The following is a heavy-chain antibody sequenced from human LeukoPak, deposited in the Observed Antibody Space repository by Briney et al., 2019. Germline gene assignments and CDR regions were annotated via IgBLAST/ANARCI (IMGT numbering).Heavy chain of an antibody. CDR1: GGTFSSYA. CDR3: ARDRRAGGIVGAILDY. D-gene: IGHD1-26*01. V-gene: IGHV1-69*13. Sequence: SVKVSCKASGGTFSSYAISWVRQAPGQGREWMGGIIPIVGTANYAQKFQGRVTITADESTSTAYMELSSLRSEDTAVYYCARDRRAGGIVGAILDYWGQGTLVTVSS. CDR2: IIPIVGTA. J-gene: IGHJ4*02.